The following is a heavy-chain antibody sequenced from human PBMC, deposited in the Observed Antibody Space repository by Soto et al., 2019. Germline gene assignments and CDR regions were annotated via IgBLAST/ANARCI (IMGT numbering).Heavy chain of an antibody. J-gene: IGHJ4*02. V-gene: IGHV3-15*07. CDR1: GFTFSSAW. CDR3: TADLPPFIPQVDS. CDR2: IKSQNDGGTT. Sequence: PGGSLRLSCAASGFTFSSAWFNWVRQAPGKGLEWVGRIKSQNDGGTTDYAAPVRDRFTIPKDDSINTLYLQMNSLQTEDTGVYFCTADLPPFIPQVDSWGQGT.